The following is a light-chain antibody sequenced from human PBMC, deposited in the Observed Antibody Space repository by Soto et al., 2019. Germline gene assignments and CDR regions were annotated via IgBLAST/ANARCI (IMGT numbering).Light chain of an antibody. CDR3: QNYNSAPIT. CDR2: VAS. J-gene: IGKJ5*01. V-gene: IGKV1-27*01. CDR1: QDIRND. Sequence: DIQMTQSPSSLSASVGDRVTITCRASQDIRNDLAWYQQKPGQVPKLLIYVASTLQSGVPSRFSGRGSGTDFSLSISSLQPEDVATYYCQNYNSAPITFGQGTRLEIK.